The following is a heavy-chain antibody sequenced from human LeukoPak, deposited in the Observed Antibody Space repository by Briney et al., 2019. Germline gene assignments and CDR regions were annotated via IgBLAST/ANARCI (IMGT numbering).Heavy chain of an antibody. CDR2: IYYSGST. J-gene: IGHJ4*02. CDR3: ARQRGDSGSWVGY. CDR1: GGSVSSSGYY. D-gene: IGHD1-26*01. V-gene: IGHV4-39*01. Sequence: SETLSLTCTVSGGSVSSSGYYWGWVRQPPERGLEWIGSIYYSGSTSYNPSLKSRVTISVDMSKNQFSLKLRSVTAADTALYYCARQRGDSGSWVGYWGQGTLVTVSS.